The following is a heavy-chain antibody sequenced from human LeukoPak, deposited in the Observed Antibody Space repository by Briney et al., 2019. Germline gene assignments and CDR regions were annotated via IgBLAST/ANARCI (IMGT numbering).Heavy chain of an antibody. J-gene: IGHJ4*02. D-gene: IGHD5-24*01. CDR2: ISTSGST. Sequence: SETLSLTCTVSGASISSYYWSWIRQPAGKGLEWIGRISTSGSTNYNPSLKSRVTISVDTSKNQFSLKLSSVTAADTAVYYCARGTAGGRWLQFDYWGQGTLVTVSS. V-gene: IGHV4-4*07. CDR1: GASISSYY. CDR3: ARGTAGGRWLQFDY.